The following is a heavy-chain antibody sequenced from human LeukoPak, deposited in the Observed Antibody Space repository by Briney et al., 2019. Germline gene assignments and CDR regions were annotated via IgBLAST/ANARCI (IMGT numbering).Heavy chain of an antibody. V-gene: IGHV1-2*06. CDR3: ARDLSSTSNWELDY. Sequence: GASVKVSCKASGYTFTDYFIHWVRQAPGQGLEWMGRINVNSGGTNTNYAQNFQGRVTMTRDTSISTAYMELGRLTSDDTAVYYCARDLSSTSNWELDYWGQGTLVTVSS. D-gene: IGHD1-26*01. CDR2: INVNSGGTNT. CDR1: GYTFTDYF. J-gene: IGHJ4*02.